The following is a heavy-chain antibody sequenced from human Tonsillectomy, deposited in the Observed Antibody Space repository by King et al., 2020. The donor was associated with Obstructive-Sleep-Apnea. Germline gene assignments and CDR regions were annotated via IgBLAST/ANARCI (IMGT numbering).Heavy chain of an antibody. CDR2: IKSRYDGGTP. CDR1: GLTFTSAW. J-gene: IGHJ4*02. Sequence: VQLVESGGGLVEPGGSLRLSCTASGLTFTSAWMSWVRQAPGKGPEWVGRIKSRYDGGTPDYAAFVKGRFTISRDDSKNTIDLQMSSLQGEDTAIYYCTTGAPRRDWGQGTLVTVSS. V-gene: IGHV3-15*01. CDR3: TTGAPRRD.